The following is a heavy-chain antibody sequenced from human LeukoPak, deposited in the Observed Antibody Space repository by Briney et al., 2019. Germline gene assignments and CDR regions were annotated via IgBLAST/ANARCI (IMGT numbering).Heavy chain of an antibody. Sequence: GGSLRLSCAASGFTFTNYAMTWARQSPGKGLEWVSTVGGVSGNTYYADSVKGRFTISRDQSKNTLYLEMNSLRAEDTAVYYCAKESGYSYGRPTYYFDYWGQRTLVTLSS. CDR2: VGGVSGNT. CDR3: AKESGYSYGRPTYYFDY. V-gene: IGHV3-23*01. CDR1: GFTFTNYA. J-gene: IGHJ4*02. D-gene: IGHD5-18*01.